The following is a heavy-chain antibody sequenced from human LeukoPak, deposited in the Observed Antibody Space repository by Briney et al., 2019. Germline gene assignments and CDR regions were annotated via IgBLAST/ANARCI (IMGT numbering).Heavy chain of an antibody. Sequence: SETLSLTCAVSGGSISSGNWWSWVRQPPGKGLEWIGEIYHSGSTNYNPSLKSRVTISVDKSKNQFSLKLSSVTAADTAVYYCARSSTTVTTWGFDYWGQGTLVTVSS. J-gene: IGHJ4*02. CDR2: IYHSGST. CDR1: GGSISSGNW. V-gene: IGHV4-4*02. D-gene: IGHD4-17*01. CDR3: ARSSTTVTTWGFDY.